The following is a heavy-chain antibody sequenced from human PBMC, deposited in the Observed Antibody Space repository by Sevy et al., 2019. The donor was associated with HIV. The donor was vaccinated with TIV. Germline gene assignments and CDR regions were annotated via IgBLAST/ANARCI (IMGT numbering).Heavy chain of an antibody. CDR3: ARGSGSDDSSGYYLDY. J-gene: IGHJ4*02. CDR1: GGSFSGYY. CDR2: INHSGST. D-gene: IGHD3-22*01. V-gene: IGHV4-34*01. Sequence: SETLSLTCAVYGGSFSGYYWSWIRQPPGKGLEWIGEINHSGSTNYNPSLKSRVTISVDTSKNQFSLKLSSVTAADTTVYYCARGSGSDDSSGYYLDYWGQGALVTVSS.